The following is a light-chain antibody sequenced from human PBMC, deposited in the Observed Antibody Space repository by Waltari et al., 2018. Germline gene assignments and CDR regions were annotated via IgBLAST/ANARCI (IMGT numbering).Light chain of an antibody. CDR1: QGMNSW. CDR3: QQYYTFPPT. Sequence: DIQVTQSPSSLSASVGDTVTITCRASQGMNSWLAWYQQKPGKGPRSQIYATSTLQGGTPSRFSGSGSGTDFTLTIDSLQPEDFATYYCQQYYTFPPTFGGGTKVEIK. J-gene: IGKJ4*01. CDR2: ATS. V-gene: IGKV1D-16*01.